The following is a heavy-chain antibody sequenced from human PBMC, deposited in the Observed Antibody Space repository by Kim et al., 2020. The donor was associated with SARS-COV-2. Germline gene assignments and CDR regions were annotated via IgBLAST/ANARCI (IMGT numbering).Heavy chain of an antibody. CDR2: ISWDGTRT. J-gene: IGHJ4*02. V-gene: IGHV3-23*01. CDR1: GFTFSTSP. Sequence: GGSLRLSCVASGFTFSTSPMGWVRQAPGKGLEWVSRISWDGTRTYYADSVKGRVTMSSDKSKNTEYLHMNSLRVEDTAVYYCAKGVTNSGFDYWGQGAQGPVSS. CDR3: AKGVTNSGFDY. D-gene: IGHD4-17*01.